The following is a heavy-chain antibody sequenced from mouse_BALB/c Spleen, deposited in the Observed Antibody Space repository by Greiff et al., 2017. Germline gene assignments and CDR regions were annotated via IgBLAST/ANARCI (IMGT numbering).Heavy chain of an antibody. D-gene: IGHD2-1*01. CDR2: ISDGGSYT. Sequence: EVKLMESGGGLVKPGGSLKLSCAASGFTFSDYYMYWVRQTPEKRLEWVATISDGGSYTYYPDSVKGRFTISRDNAKNNLYLQMSSLKSEDTAMYYCASGYGNSYAMDYWGQGTSVTVSS. CDR1: GFTFSDYY. V-gene: IGHV5-4*02. CDR3: ASGYGNSYAMDY. J-gene: IGHJ4*01.